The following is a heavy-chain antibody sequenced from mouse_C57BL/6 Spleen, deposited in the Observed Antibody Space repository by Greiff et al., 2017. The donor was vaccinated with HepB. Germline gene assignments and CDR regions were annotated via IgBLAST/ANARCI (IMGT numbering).Heavy chain of an antibody. CDR1: GYTFTSYW. CDR3: ARAVGLRQAMDY. D-gene: IGHD2-4*01. V-gene: IGHV1-64*01. Sequence: QVQLQQPGAELVKPGASVKLSCKASGYTFTSYWMHWVKQRPGQGLEWIGMIHPNSGSTNYNEKFKSKATLTVDKSSSTAYMQLSSLTSEDSAVYYCARAVGLRQAMDYWGQGTSVTGAS. J-gene: IGHJ4*01. CDR2: IHPNSGST.